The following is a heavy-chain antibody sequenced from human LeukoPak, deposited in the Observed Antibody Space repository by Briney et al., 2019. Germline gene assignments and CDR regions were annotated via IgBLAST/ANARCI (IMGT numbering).Heavy chain of an antibody. Sequence: ASVKVSCKASGYTFTSYYMHWVRQAPGQGLEWMGIINPSGGSTSYAQKFQGRVTMTRDTSTSTAYMELRSLRSDDTAVYYCARDLLGYCSSTSCLLFDYWGQGTLVTVSS. V-gene: IGHV1-46*01. CDR1: GYTFTSYY. CDR2: INPSGGST. CDR3: ARDLLGYCSSTSCLLFDY. J-gene: IGHJ4*02. D-gene: IGHD2-2*01.